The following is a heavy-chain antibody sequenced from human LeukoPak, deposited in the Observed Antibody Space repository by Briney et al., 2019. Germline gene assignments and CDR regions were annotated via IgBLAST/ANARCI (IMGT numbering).Heavy chain of an antibody. Sequence: GGSLRLSCAASGFTFSNYAMSWVRQAPGKGLEWVSAISGSGGGTYYADSVKGRFTISRDNPKNTPYLQMSSLRAEDTAMYYCANTQGHCSGSSCYTYYYGMDVWGQGTTVTVSS. V-gene: IGHV3-23*01. J-gene: IGHJ6*02. CDR2: ISGSGGGT. CDR1: GFTFSNYA. CDR3: ANTQGHCSGSSCYTYYYGMDV. D-gene: IGHD2-2*02.